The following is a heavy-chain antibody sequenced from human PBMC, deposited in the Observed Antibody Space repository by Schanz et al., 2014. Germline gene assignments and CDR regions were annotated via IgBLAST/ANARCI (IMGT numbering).Heavy chain of an antibody. CDR2: IENNANGATT. Sequence: VQLVESGGGVVQPGRSLRLSCAASGFTFSDVWMTWVRQAPGKGLQWVGRIENNANGATTDYAAPVKGRFTVSRDDSRNTLYLQMNTLRTDDTALYYCTTFNNRDALYIWGQGTMVSVSS. CDR3: TTFNNRDALYI. V-gene: IGHV3-15*04. D-gene: IGHD1-20*01. CDR1: GFTFSDVW. J-gene: IGHJ3*02.